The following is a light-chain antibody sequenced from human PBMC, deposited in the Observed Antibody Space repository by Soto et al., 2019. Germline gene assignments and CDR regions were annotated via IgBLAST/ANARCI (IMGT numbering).Light chain of an antibody. CDR3: CSYTSSNTLAYV. CDR2: EVS. V-gene: IGLV2-14*01. J-gene: IGLJ1*01. CDR1: SSDVGAYKY. Sequence: QSVLTQPDSVSGSPGQSITISCAGTSSDVGAYKYVSWYQQHPGKAPKLIIYEVSNRPSGISDRFSGSKSGNTASLTISGLQAEDEVDYYCCSYTSSNTLAYVFGTGTKLTVL.